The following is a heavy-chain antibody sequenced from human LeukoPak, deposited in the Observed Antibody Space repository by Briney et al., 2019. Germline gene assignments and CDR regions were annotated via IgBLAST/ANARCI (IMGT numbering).Heavy chain of an antibody. D-gene: IGHD2-8*01. CDR1: GYRFTSYW. Sequence: GESLKISCKGSGYRFTSYWIGWVRQMPGKGLEWMGIIYPGDSDTRYSPSFQGQVTISADKSISTAYLQWSSLKASDTAMYYCARPGYCTNGVCRYFDYWGQGTLVTVSS. V-gene: IGHV5-51*01. CDR2: IYPGDSDT. J-gene: IGHJ4*02. CDR3: ARPGYCTNGVCRYFDY.